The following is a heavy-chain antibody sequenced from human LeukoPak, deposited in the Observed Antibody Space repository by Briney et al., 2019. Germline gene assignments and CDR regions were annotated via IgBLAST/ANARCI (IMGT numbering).Heavy chain of an antibody. D-gene: IGHD6-13*01. J-gene: IGHJ3*02. CDR3: ARVSSNNWYNERGAFDI. Sequence: PSETLSLTCTVSGDSISNYYWTWIRQPPGKGLEWIGYMHYSGSTNYNPSLKSRVSISVDTSKNQFSLKLSSVTAADTAVYYCARVSSNNWYNERGAFDIWGQGTMVTVSS. CDR2: MHYSGST. V-gene: IGHV4-59*01. CDR1: GDSISNYY.